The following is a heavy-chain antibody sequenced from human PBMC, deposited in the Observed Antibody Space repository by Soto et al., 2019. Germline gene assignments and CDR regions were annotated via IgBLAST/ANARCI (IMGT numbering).Heavy chain of an antibody. V-gene: IGHV4-39*01. Sequence: SETLSLTGTVSGGPISSSSYYWGWIRQPPGKGLEWIGSIYYSGSTYYNPSLKSRVTISVDTSKNQFSLKLSSVTAADTAVYYCARRGYYDSSGYYSLDAFDIWGQGAMVTVSS. D-gene: IGHD3-22*01. J-gene: IGHJ3*02. CDR2: IYYSGST. CDR1: GGPISSSSYY. CDR3: ARRGYYDSSGYYSLDAFDI.